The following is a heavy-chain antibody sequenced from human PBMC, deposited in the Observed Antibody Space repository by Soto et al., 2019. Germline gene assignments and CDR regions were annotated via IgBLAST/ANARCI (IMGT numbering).Heavy chain of an antibody. J-gene: IGHJ5*02. CDR3: ARGPYYDSSGYSYNWFDP. CDR2: IIPIFGTA. Sequence: SVKVSCKASGGTFSSYAISWVRQAPGQGLEWMGGIIPIFGTANYAQKFQGRVTITADESTSTAYMELSSLRSEDTAVYYCARGPYYDSSGYSYNWFDPWGQGTLVTVSS. D-gene: IGHD3-22*01. CDR1: GGTFSSYA. V-gene: IGHV1-69*13.